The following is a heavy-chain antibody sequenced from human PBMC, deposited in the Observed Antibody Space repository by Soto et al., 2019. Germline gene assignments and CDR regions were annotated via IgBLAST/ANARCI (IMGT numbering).Heavy chain of an antibody. CDR2: IYYSGST. V-gene: IGHV4-61*08. D-gene: IGHD6-6*01. Sequence: SETLSLTCTVSGGSISSGDYYWSWIRQPPGKGLEWIGYIYYSGSTNYNPSLKSRVTISVDTSKNQFSLKLSSVTAADTAVYYCARASSIAARRYYYYYMDVWGKGTTVTVSS. CDR3: ARASSIAARRYYYYYMDV. CDR1: GGSISSGDYY. J-gene: IGHJ6*03.